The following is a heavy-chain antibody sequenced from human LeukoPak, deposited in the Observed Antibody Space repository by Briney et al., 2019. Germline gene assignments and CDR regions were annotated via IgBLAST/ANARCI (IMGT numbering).Heavy chain of an antibody. CDR3: AKLNSGIFSWDY. CDR1: GFTFSSYA. D-gene: IGHD2-15*01. J-gene: IGHJ4*02. CDR2: ISYDGSNK. V-gene: IGHV3-30*04. Sequence: GGSLRLSCAASGFTFSSYAMHWVRQAPGKGLEWVAVISYDGSNKYYADSVKGRFTISRDNSKNTLYLQMNSLRAEDTAVYYCAKLNSGIFSWDYWGQGTLVTVSS.